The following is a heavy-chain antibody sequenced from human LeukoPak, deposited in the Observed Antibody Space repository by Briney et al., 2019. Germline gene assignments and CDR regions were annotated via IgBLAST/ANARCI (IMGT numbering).Heavy chain of an antibody. CDR1: GGTFSSYA. CDR2: IIPIFGIA. V-gene: IGHV1-69*04. J-gene: IGHJ6*02. D-gene: IGHD2-15*01. CDR3: ARDSQAPPGFRYCSGGSCYGFYGMDV. Sequence: SVKVSCKASGGTFSSYAISWVRQAPGQGLEWMGRIIPIFGIANYAQKFQGRVTITADKSTSTAYMELISLRSEDTAVYYCARDSQAPPGFRYCSGGSCYGFYGMDVWGQGTTVTVSS.